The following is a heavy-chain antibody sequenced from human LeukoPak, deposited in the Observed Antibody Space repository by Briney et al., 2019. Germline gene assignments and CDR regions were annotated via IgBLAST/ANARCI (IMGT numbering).Heavy chain of an antibody. CDR2: INHSGST. Sequence: SETLSPTCAVYGGSFSGYYWSWIRQPPGKGLEWIGEINHSGSTNYNPSLKSRVTISVDTSKNQFSLKLSSVTAADTAVYYCARGHTILRAFDIWGQGTMVTVSS. CDR1: GGSFSGYY. D-gene: IGHD3-9*01. V-gene: IGHV4-34*01. J-gene: IGHJ3*02. CDR3: ARGHTILRAFDI.